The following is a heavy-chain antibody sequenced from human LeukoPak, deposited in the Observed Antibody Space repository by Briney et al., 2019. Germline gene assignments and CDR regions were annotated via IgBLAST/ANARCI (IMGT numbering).Heavy chain of an antibody. CDR2: VGNSDNHI. CDR3: AREQWFRFDN. CDR1: GFSVSDYY. D-gene: IGHD3-22*01. V-gene: IGHV3-11*01. J-gene: IGHJ4*02. Sequence: PGGSLRLSCAASGFSVSDYYTSWIRQAPGKGLEWVAVVGNSDNHIDFADSVKGRFTISRDDAKNSVYLRMNSLRVEDTAIYYCAREQWFRFDNWGQGALVTVS.